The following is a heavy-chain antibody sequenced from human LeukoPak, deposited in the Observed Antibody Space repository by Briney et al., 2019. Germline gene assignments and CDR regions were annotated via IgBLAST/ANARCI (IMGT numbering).Heavy chain of an antibody. Sequence: PSETLSLTCTVSGGSINISDYYWGWIRQPPGKGLEWIGYIYCSGSTYYNPSLKSRITISVDTSKNQFSLKLSSVTAADTAVYYCARFCNYYDSSGYYYGFDPWGQGTLVTVSS. V-gene: IGHV4-30-4*02. CDR2: IYCSGST. J-gene: IGHJ5*02. CDR1: GGSINISDYY. CDR3: ARFCNYYDSSGYYYGFDP. D-gene: IGHD3-22*01.